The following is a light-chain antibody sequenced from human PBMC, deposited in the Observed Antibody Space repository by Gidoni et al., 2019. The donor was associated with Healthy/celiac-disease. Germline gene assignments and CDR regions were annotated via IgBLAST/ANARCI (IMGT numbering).Light chain of an antibody. V-gene: IGKV2-28*01. J-gene: IGKJ4*01. CDR3: MQALQTPKLT. Sequence: DIVMTQSPLSLPVTPGDPASISCRSSQSLLHSNGYNYLDWYLQKPGQSPQLLIYLGSNRASGVPDRFRGSGSGTDFTLKTSRVEAEDVGVYYCMQALQTPKLTFGGGTKVEIK. CDR2: LGS. CDR1: QSLLHSNGYNY.